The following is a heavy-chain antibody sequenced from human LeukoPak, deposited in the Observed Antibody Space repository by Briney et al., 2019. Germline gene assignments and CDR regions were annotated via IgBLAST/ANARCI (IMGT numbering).Heavy chain of an antibody. D-gene: IGHD6-6*01. CDR1: EFTFSSYA. Sequence: GGSLRLSWADSEFTFSSYAMTWVRQAPGKGLEWVSGISDSGHSTYYADSVKGRFTISRDNSKDTLYLQMNSLRAEDTAIYYCAKGAAASPSWFLSYRVNWGQGTLVTVSS. J-gene: IGHJ4*02. V-gene: IGHV3-23*01. CDR2: ISDSGHST. CDR3: AKGAAASPSWFLSYRVN.